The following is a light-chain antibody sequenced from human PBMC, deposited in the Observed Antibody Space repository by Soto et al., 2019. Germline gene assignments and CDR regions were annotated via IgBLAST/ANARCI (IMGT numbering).Light chain of an antibody. CDR2: EVS. J-gene: IGLJ1*01. CDR3: SSYTSSSTLLYV. V-gene: IGLV2-18*02. CDR1: SIDFVSYNR. Sequence: QSVLTQPPSVSGSPGQSVTISCTGTSIDFVSYNRVSWYQQSPGSAPKLLIYEVSNRPSGVSNRFSGSKSGNTASLTISGLQAEDEADYYCSSYTSSSTLLYVFGTGTKVTVL.